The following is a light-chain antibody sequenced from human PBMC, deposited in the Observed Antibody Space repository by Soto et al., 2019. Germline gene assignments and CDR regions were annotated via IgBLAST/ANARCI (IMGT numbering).Light chain of an antibody. CDR2: GAS. CDR3: QQYNIWPIT. Sequence: EVVITQSKNTLSVSPGERATLSCRASQSVSSNLAWYQHKPGQAPRLLISGASTRATGIPARFSGSGSGTEFTLTISSLQSEDFAVYYCQQYNIWPITFG. CDR1: QSVSSN. V-gene: IGKV3-15*01. J-gene: IGKJ5*01.